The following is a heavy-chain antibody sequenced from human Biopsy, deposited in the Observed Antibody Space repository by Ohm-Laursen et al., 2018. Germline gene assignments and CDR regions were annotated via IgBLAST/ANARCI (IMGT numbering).Heavy chain of an antibody. CDR3: ARDVKRYCSGTSCYSGYFGMDV. CDR1: GGSVSDSFHF. Sequence: SETLSLTCTVSGGSVSDSFHFWSWIRQPPGKGLEWIGDVYYSGTTNYNPSLKSRLTISVDTSKNQFSLNLNSVTAADTAVYFRARDVKRYCSGTSCYSGYFGMDVWGQGTTVTVS. V-gene: IGHV4-61*01. CDR2: VYYSGTT. J-gene: IGHJ6*02. D-gene: IGHD2-2*01.